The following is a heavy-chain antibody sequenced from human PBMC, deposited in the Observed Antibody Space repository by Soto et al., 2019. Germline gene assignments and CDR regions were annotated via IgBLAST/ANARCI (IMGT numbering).Heavy chain of an antibody. CDR3: ARDRRWYSGSYGYYFDY. CDR1: GYTFTSYG. CDR2: ISAYNGNT. J-gene: IGHJ4*02. Sequence: ASVKVSCKASGYTFTSYGISWVRQAPGQGLEWMGWISAYNGNTNYAQKLQGRVTMTTDTSTSTAYRELRSLRSDDTAVYYCARDRRWYSGSYGYYFDYWGQGTLVTVSS. V-gene: IGHV1-18*04. D-gene: IGHD1-26*01.